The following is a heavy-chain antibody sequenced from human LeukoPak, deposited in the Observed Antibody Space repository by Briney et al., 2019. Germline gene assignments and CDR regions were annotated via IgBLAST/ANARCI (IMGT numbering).Heavy chain of an antibody. CDR1: GASISSYF. D-gene: IGHD1-26*01. J-gene: IGHJ6*02. CDR2: FYPSGNT. Sequence: SETLSLTCTVSGASISSYFWSWIRQPAGKGLEWIGRFYPSGNTNYSRSLESRVTMSVDTSRNQLSLEVRSVTAADTAVYYCARDSGSINYFYGMDVWAKGPRSPSR. V-gene: IGHV4-4*07. CDR3: ARDSGSINYFYGMDV.